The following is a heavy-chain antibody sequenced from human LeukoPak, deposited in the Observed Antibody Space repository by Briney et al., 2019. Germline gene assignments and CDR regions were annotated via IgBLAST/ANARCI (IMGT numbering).Heavy chain of an antibody. V-gene: IGHV1-24*01. CDR1: GYTFTSYG. Sequence: ASVKVSCKASGYTFTSYGISWVRQAPGQGLEWMGGFDPEDGETIYAQKFQGRVTMTEDTSTDTAYMELSSLRSEDTAVYYCATELMVRGVGNYGMDVWGQGTTVTVSS. CDR2: FDPEDGET. D-gene: IGHD3-10*01. CDR3: ATELMVRGVGNYGMDV. J-gene: IGHJ6*02.